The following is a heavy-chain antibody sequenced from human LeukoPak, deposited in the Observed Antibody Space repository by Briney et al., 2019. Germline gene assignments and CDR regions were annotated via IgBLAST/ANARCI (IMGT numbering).Heavy chain of an antibody. V-gene: IGHV1-18*01. D-gene: IGHD4-11*01. CDR1: GYTFTSYG. Sequence: ASVKVSCKASGYTFTSYGISWVRQAPGQGLEWMGWISAYNGNTNYAQKLQGRVTMTTDTSTSTAYMELRSLRSDDTAVYYCARGRATVTTLDNWFDPWGQGTLVTVSS. J-gene: IGHJ5*02. CDR3: ARGRATVTTLDNWFDP. CDR2: ISAYNGNT.